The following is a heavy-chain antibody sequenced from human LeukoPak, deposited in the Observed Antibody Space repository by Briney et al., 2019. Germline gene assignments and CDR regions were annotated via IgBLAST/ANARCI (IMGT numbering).Heavy chain of an antibody. V-gene: IGHV3-23*01. J-gene: IGHJ5*02. CDR2: ISGSGGST. D-gene: IGHD6-13*01. CDR3: ARDEGSSWQRFDP. CDR1: GFTFSSYA. Sequence: GGSLRLSCAASGFTFSSYAMSWVRQAPGKGLEWVSVISGSGGSTYYADSVKGRFTISRDNSKNTLYLQMNSLRAEDTAVYYCARDEGSSWQRFDPWGQGTLVTVSS.